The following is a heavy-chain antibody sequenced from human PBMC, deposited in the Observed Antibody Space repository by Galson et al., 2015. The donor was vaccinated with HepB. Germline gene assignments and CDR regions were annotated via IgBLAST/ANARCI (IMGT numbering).Heavy chain of an antibody. CDR3: ARGRDDSGYDS. J-gene: IGHJ4*02. D-gene: IGHD5-12*01. CDR1: GFTFSNYD. Sequence: SLRLSCAASGFTFSNYDMHWVRQTTGQGLEWVSVITSAGDTYYSDSVKGRFTISRENAKDSLYLQMNSLRAGDTAIYFCARGRDDSGYDSWGQGALVTVSS. CDR2: ITSAGDT. V-gene: IGHV3-13*01.